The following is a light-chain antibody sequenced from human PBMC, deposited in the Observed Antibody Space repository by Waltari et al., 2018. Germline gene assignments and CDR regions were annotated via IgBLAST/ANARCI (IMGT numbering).Light chain of an antibody. Sequence: EILLTQSPGTLSLFPGGTATLSCRASELVTADYLAWYQQRPGQPPRLLIFDVSRRATGVPDRFSGSGSGTDFSLTISRLEPEDFAVYYCQQYGGLPWTFGQGTKVDIK. CDR2: DVS. J-gene: IGKJ1*01. CDR1: ELVTADY. V-gene: IGKV3-20*01. CDR3: QQYGGLPWT.